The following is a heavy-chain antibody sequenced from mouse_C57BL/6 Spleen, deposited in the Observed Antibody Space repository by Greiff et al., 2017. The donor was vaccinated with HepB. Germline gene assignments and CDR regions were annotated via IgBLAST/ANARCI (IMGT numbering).Heavy chain of an antibody. V-gene: IGHV5-16*01. CDR3: ARVHYGNWFAY. J-gene: IGHJ3*01. D-gene: IGHD2-1*01. CDR1: GFTFSDYY. CDR2: INYDGSST. Sequence: EVKLVESEGGLVQPGSSMKLSCTASGFTFSDYYMAWVRQVPEKGLEWVANINYDGSSTYYLDSLKSRFIISRDNAKNILYLQMSSLKSEDTATYYCARVHYGNWFAYWGQGTLVTVSA.